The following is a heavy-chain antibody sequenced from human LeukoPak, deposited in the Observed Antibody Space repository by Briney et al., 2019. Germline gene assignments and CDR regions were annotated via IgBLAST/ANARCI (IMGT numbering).Heavy chain of an antibody. CDR3: AKKLSGPSNQYFDC. CDR1: GFTFTNYA. J-gene: IGHJ4*02. CDR2: ISVSGGTI. Sequence: GGSLRLSCAASGFTFTNYAMSWVRQAPGKGLERVSIISVSGGTIYYADSVKGRFTISRDNSKNTLYLQMNSLRAEDTAVYYCAKKLSGPSNQYFDCWGQGTLVTVSS. D-gene: IGHD1-14*01. V-gene: IGHV3-23*01.